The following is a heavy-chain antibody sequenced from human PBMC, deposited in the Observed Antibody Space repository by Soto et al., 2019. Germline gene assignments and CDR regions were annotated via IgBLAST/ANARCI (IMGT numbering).Heavy chain of an antibody. CDR1: GFTFSSYG. Sequence: PGWSLRLSCAASGFTFSSYGMHWVRQAPGKGLEWVAVISYDGSNKYYADSVKGRFTISRDNSKNTLYLQMNSLRAEDTAVYYCAKDSSGWYPYYWGQGTLVTVSS. V-gene: IGHV3-30*18. CDR2: ISYDGSNK. D-gene: IGHD6-19*01. CDR3: AKDSSGWYPYY. J-gene: IGHJ4*02.